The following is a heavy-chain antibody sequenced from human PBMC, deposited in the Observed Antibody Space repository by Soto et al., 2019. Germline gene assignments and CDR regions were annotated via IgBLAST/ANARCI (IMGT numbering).Heavy chain of an antibody. CDR2: IIPLFRLA. D-gene: IGHD3-10*01. CDR1: GDTFSNFS. CDR3: ARGGTLIRGAPQVDWFDP. J-gene: IGHJ5*02. Sequence: QVQLVQSGAEVKRPGSSVKVSCRASGDTFSNFSVNWVRQAPGQGLEWMGGIIPLFRLADYAQKFQGRLTITADHSPITTFIELSSLTSEDTDLYYCARGGTLIRGAPQVDWFDPWGPGTIVIVSS. V-gene: IGHV1-69*17.